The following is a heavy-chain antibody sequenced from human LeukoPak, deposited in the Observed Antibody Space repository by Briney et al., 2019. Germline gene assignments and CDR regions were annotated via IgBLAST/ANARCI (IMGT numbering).Heavy chain of an antibody. V-gene: IGHV1-24*01. CDR2: FDPETGEI. D-gene: IGHD3-10*01. J-gene: IGHJ4*02. Sequence: ASVKVSCKVSGYFLSESSLHWVRQAPGKGLEWMGGFDPETGEIIYAQNLQGRVTMSEDISTDTAYVELSSLRYEDTAVYYCAADRAGSYLRFVYWGQGTPVTVSS. CDR3: AADRAGSYLRFVY. CDR1: GYFLSESS.